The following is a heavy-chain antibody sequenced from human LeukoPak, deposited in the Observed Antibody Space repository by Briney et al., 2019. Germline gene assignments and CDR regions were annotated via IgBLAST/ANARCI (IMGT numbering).Heavy chain of an antibody. J-gene: IGHJ4*02. CDR2: INHSGST. CDR1: GGSFSGYY. Sequence: PSETLSLTCAVYGGSFSGYYWSWLRQPPGKGLEWIGEINHSGSTNYNPSLKSRVTISVDTSKNQFSLKLSSVTAADTAVYYCARGGWLQFSADFDYWGQGTLVTVSS. V-gene: IGHV4-34*01. CDR3: ARGGWLQFSADFDY. D-gene: IGHD5-24*01.